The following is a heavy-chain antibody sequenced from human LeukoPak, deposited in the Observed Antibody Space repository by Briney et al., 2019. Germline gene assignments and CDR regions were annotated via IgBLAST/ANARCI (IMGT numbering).Heavy chain of an antibody. V-gene: IGHV4-34*01. Sequence: SETLSLTCAVYGGSFSGYYWSWIRQPPGKGLEWIGEINHSGSTNYNPSLKSRVTISVDTSKNQFSLKLTSVTAAGTAVYYCARRYGDYYSWGQGNLVTVSS. CDR2: INHSGST. J-gene: IGHJ4*02. D-gene: IGHD3-22*01. CDR1: GGSFSGYY. CDR3: ARRYGDYYS.